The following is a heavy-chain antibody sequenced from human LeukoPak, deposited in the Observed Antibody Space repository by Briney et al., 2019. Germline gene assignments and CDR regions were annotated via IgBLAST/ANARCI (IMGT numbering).Heavy chain of an antibody. Sequence: SETLSLTCTVSGGSISSSRSYWGWIRQPPGEGLEWVGTIYYGGSTYYNPSLKSRLTISVDTSKNEFSLKLSSVTAADTAVYYCARLYYYRSGSPLTWGHGTMVTVSS. J-gene: IGHJ3*01. CDR1: GGSISSSRSY. CDR3: ARLYYYRSGSPLT. CDR2: IYYGGST. D-gene: IGHD3-10*01. V-gene: IGHV4-39*01.